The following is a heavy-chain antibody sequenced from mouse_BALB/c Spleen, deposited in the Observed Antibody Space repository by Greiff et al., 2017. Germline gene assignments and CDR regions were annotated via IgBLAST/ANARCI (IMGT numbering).Heavy chain of an antibody. Sequence: QVQLQQSGAELARPGASVKLSCKASGYTFTSYWMQWVKQRPGQGLEWIGAIYPGDGDTRYTQKFKGKATLTADKSSSTAYMQLSSLASEDSAVYYCARPHYYGFAYWGQGTLVTVSA. CDR2: IYPGDGDT. CDR1: GYTFTSYW. V-gene: IGHV1-87*01. D-gene: IGHD1-1*01. CDR3: ARPHYYGFAY. J-gene: IGHJ3*01.